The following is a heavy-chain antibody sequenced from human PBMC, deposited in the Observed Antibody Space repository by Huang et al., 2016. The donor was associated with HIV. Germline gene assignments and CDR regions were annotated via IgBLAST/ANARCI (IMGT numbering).Heavy chain of an antibody. D-gene: IGHD3-22*01. CDR1: GGSFRNFA. V-gene: IGHV1-69*01. CDR3: ATVDYYDTSGPQRGYFDN. Sequence: QVQLVQSGAEVKKPGSSVKVSCKASGGSFRNFAIGWVRQAPGQGLEWRGGIIPTLGTANYAKKFQGRVTIIADESTSTAYMELSRLRSEDTAVYYCATVDYYDTSGPQRGYFDNWGQGTLVTVSS. CDR2: IIPTLGTA. J-gene: IGHJ4*02.